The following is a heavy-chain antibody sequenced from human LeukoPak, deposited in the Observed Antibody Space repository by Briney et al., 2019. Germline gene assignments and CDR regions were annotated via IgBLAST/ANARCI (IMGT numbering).Heavy chain of an antibody. D-gene: IGHD3-22*01. V-gene: IGHV1-69*04. CDR3: ARGRGYYDSSGYFDY. CDR2: IIPIFGIA. J-gene: IGHJ4*02. Sequence: SVKVSCKASGGTFSSYAISWVRQAPGQGLEWMGRIIPIFGIANYAQKFQGRVTITADKSTSTAYMELSSLRSEDTAVYYCARGRGYYDSSGYFDYWGQGTLSPSPQ. CDR1: GGTFSSYA.